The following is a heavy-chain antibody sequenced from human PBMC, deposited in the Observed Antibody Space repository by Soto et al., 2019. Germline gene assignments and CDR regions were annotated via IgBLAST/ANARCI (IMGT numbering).Heavy chain of an antibody. CDR2: IDYSGST. V-gene: IGHV4-39*01. CDR1: GASISSSTYY. J-gene: IGHJ4*02. CDR3: ARHPAYIWNYVEY. D-gene: IGHD1-20*01. Sequence: QLQLQESGPGLVKPSETLSLTCTVSGASISSSTYYWGWIRQPPGKGLEWIGSIDYSGSTSYNPSLKSRVTISVDTSKNHFSLKVSSVTAADTAVFFCARHPAYIWNYVEYWGQGTLVTVSS.